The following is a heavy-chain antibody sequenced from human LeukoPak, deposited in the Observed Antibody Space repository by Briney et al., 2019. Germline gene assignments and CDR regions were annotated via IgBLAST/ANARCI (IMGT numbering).Heavy chain of an antibody. CDR3: ARDLHYDILTGYCCGMDV. D-gene: IGHD3-9*01. CDR2: INSDGSST. J-gene: IGHJ6*02. V-gene: IGHV3-74*01. CDR1: GFTFSSYW. Sequence: GGSLRLSCAASGFTFSSYWMHWVRQAPGKGLVWVSRINSDGSSTSYADSVKGRFTISRDNAKNTLYLQMNSLRAEDTAVYYCARDLHYDILTGYCCGMDVWGQRTTVTVSS.